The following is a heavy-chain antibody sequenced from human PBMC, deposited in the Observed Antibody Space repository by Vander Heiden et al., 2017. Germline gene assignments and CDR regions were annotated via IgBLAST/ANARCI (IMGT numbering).Heavy chain of an antibody. CDR2: INPNSGGT. CDR1: GYTFTGYY. V-gene: IGHV1-2*02. CDR3: ARSYCSSTSCSSGGY. J-gene: IGHJ4*02. Sequence: QVQLVQSGAEVKKPGASVKVSCKASGYTFTGYYMHWVRQAPGQGLEWMGWINPNSGGTNYAQKFQGRVNMTRDTSISTAYMELSRLRSDDTAVYYCARSYCSSTSCSSGGYWGQGTLVTVSS. D-gene: IGHD2-2*01.